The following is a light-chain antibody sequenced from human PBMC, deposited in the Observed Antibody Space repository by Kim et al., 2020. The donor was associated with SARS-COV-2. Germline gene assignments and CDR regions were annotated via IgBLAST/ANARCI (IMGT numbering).Light chain of an antibody. CDR1: NIQTKN. Sequence: SYELTQPLSVSVALGQTARLTCGGNNIQTKNVHWYRQKPGQAPVLVMYKDSKRPSGIPERFSGSNSGHTATLTITRAQAGDEADYYCQVWDSGTWVLGGG. CDR3: QVWDSGTWV. V-gene: IGLV3-9*01. CDR2: KDS. J-gene: IGLJ3*02.